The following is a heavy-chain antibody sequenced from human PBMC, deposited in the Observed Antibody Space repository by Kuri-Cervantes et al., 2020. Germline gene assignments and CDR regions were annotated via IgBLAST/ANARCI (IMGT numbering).Heavy chain of an antibody. Sequence: ASVKVSCKASGYTFTDYFLHWVRQAPGQGLEWMGWINPNTGDTDYAQKFQGWVTMTRDTSVSTAYMELSSLRSEDTAVYYCARVRSSGWYFDYWGQGTLVTVSS. V-gene: IGHV1-2*04. CDR3: ARVRSSGWYFDY. J-gene: IGHJ4*02. CDR1: GYTFTDYF. CDR2: INPNTGDT. D-gene: IGHD6-19*01.